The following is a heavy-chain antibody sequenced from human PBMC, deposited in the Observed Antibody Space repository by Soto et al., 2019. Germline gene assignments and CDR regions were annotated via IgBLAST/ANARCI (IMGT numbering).Heavy chain of an antibody. CDR3: ARDPRGCSGGSCGDDY. Sequence: ASVKVSCKASGYTFTSYYMHWVRQAPGQGLEWMGIINPSGGSTSYAQKFQGRVTMTRDTSTSTVYMELSSLRSEDTAVYYCARDPRGCSGGSCGDDYWGQGTLVTVSS. J-gene: IGHJ4*02. CDR1: GYTFTSYY. CDR2: INPSGGST. D-gene: IGHD2-15*01. V-gene: IGHV1-46*03.